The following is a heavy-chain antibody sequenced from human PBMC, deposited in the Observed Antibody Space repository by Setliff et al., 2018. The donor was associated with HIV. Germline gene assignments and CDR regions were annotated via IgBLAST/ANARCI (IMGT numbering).Heavy chain of an antibody. CDR1: GGSISSYY. Sequence: SETLSLTCTVSGGSISSYYWSWIRQPPGKGLEWIGSMYYSGSTNYNPSLKSRVTISVDTSKNQFSLKMSSVTAADTAVYYCAREYWGNAFDIWGQGTMVTVS. CDR2: MYYSGST. D-gene: IGHD7-27*01. V-gene: IGHV4-59*01. J-gene: IGHJ3*02. CDR3: AREYWGNAFDI.